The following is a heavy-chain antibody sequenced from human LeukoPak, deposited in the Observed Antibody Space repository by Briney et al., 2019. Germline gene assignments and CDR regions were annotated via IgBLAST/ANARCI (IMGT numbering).Heavy chain of an antibody. J-gene: IGHJ5*02. CDR3: AKSISPRFVSHYSHDR. CDR2: ISGSGGST. V-gene: IGHV3-23*01. D-gene: IGHD2-21*01. CDR1: GFTFSTYA. Sequence: PGGSLRLSCAASGFTFSTYALSWVRQAPGMGLEWVSSISGSGGSTYYADSVKGRFSISRDNSKNTLYLQMNSLGAEDTAVYYCAKSISPRFVSHYSHDRWGQGTLVTVSS.